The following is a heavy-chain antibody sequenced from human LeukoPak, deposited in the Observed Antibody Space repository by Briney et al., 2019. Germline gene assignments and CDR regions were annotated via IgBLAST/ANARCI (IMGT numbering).Heavy chain of an antibody. J-gene: IGHJ6*03. D-gene: IGHD5-12*01. CDR3: ARDAGSIVATIQKAPDLDHYYYYMDV. V-gene: IGHV4-59*01. CDR1: GGSITNYY. CDR2: MHYSGST. Sequence: SETLSLTCTVSGGSITNYYWTWIRQPPGKGLEWIGYMHYSGSTNYNPSLKSRVTISVDTSKNQFSLKLSSVTAADTAVYYCARDAGSIVATIQKAPDLDHYYYYMDVWGKGTTVTVSS.